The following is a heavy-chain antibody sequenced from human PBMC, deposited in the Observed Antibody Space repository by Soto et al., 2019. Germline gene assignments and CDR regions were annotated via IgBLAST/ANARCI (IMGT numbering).Heavy chain of an antibody. V-gene: IGHV4-30-4*01. CDR2: IYYSATT. Sequence: SETLSLTCTVSGGSITSGDYYWSWIRQPPGKGLEWIGYIYYSATTYYNPSLKSRLTISIDTSKNQFSLKLSSVTAADTAVYFCARRLSNYYGMDVWGQGTTVTVSS. CDR3: ARRLSNYYGMDV. CDR1: GGSITSGDYY. J-gene: IGHJ6*02. D-gene: IGHD3-16*01.